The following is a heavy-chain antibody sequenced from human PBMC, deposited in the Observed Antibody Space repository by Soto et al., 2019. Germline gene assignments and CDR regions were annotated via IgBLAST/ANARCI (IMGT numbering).Heavy chain of an antibody. D-gene: IGHD3-16*01. Sequence: ASVKVSCKSSGYTFTGYYMHWVRQAPGQGLEWMGWINPNSGDTNSAQSFQGRVTMTRDTSITTAYMELTSLRFDDTAVYYCARASGGPGWFDPWGQGTLVTVSS. V-gene: IGHV1-2*02. CDR2: INPNSGDT. CDR3: ARASGGPGWFDP. J-gene: IGHJ5*02. CDR1: GYTFTGYY.